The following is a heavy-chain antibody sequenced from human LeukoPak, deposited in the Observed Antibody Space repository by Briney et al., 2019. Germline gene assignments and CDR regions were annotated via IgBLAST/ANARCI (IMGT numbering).Heavy chain of an antibody. Sequence: GGSLRLSCAASGFTFSSYAMSWVRQAPGKGLEWVSAISGSGGSTYYADSVKGRFTISRDNSKNTLYLQMNSLRAEDTAVYYCAKDSTPYGSSGYWYYFDYWGQGTLVTVSS. D-gene: IGHD3-22*01. CDR2: ISGSGGST. V-gene: IGHV3-23*01. CDR1: GFTFSSYA. J-gene: IGHJ4*02. CDR3: AKDSTPYGSSGYWYYFDY.